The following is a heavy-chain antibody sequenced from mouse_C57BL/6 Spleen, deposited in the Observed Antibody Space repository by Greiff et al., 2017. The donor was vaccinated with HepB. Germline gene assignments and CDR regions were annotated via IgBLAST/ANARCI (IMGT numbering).Heavy chain of an antibody. CDR2: INPGSGGT. CDR3: ARKGSYYSNYYFDY. D-gene: IGHD2-5*01. J-gene: IGHJ2*01. Sequence: QVQLKQSGAELVRPGTSVKVSCKASGYAFTNYLIEWVKQRPGQGLEWIGVINPGSGGTNYNEKFKGKATLTADKSSSTAYMQLSSLTSEDSAVYFCARKGSYYSNYYFDYWGQGTTLTVSS. CDR1: GYAFTNYL. V-gene: IGHV1-54*01.